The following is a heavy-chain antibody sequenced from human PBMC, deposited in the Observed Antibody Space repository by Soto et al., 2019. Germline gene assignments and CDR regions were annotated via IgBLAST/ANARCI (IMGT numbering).Heavy chain of an antibody. Sequence: SETLSLTXTVSGGSISSYYWSWIRQPPGKGLEWIGYIYYSGSTNYNPSLKSRVTISVDTSKNQFSLKLSSVTAADTAVYYCARGDSSSSGWFDPWGQGTLVTVSS. V-gene: IGHV4-59*01. CDR3: ARGDSSSSGWFDP. J-gene: IGHJ5*02. CDR1: GGSISSYY. CDR2: IYYSGST. D-gene: IGHD6-6*01.